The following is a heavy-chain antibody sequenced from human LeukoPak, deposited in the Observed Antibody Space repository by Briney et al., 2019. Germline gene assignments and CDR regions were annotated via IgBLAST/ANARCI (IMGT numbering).Heavy chain of an antibody. Sequence: PGGSLRLSCAASGFTYDDYGMSWVRQAPGKGLEWVSGINWNGGSTGYADSVKGRFTISRDNSQNTLYLQMDSLRAEDTAMYYCAKDIWSTGGPIYDSSGSVFDNWGQGTLVTVSS. CDR1: GFTYDDYG. J-gene: IGHJ4*02. CDR3: AKDIWSTGGPIYDSSGSVFDN. D-gene: IGHD3-22*01. CDR2: INWNGGST. V-gene: IGHV3-20*04.